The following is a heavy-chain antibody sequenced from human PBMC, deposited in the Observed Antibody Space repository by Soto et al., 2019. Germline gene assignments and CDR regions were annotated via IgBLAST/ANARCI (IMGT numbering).Heavy chain of an antibody. J-gene: IGHJ4*02. D-gene: IGHD2-15*01. CDR3: DGGGYCSGGSCYPGPH. CDR2: INHSGST. CDR1: DDSITSGAYY. V-gene: IGHV4-39*07. Sequence: SETLSLTCTVSDDSITSGAYYWGLLRQPPGKGLEWIGEINHSGSTNYNPSLKSRVTISVDTSKNQFSLKLSSVTAADTAVYYCDGGGYCSGGSCYPGPHWGQGTLVTVSS.